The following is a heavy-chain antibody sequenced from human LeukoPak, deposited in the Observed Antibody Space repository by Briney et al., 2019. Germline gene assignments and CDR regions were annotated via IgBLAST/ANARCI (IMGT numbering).Heavy chain of an antibody. J-gene: IGHJ4*02. CDR1: GFTFDDYA. D-gene: IGHD3-3*01. Sequence: GRSLRLSCAASGFTFDDYAMHWVRQAPGKGLEWVSGISWNSGSIGYADSVKGRFTISRDNAKNSLYLQMNSLRAEDTALYYCAKDSTYDFWSGTAVAYFDYWGQGTLVTVSS. CDR3: AKDSTYDFWSGTAVAYFDY. V-gene: IGHV3-9*01. CDR2: ISWNSGSI.